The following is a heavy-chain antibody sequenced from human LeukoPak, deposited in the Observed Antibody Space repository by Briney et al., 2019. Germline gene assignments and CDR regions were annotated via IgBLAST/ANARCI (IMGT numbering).Heavy chain of an antibody. CDR1: GFTFSGYA. D-gene: IGHD4-11*01. CDR2: ITSSGGIT. J-gene: IGHJ4*02. CDR3: ARDLPVDDYSPGWGSY. V-gene: IGHV3-23*01. Sequence: PGGSLRLSCAASGFTFSGYAMTWVRQAPGKGLEWVSVITSSGGITYYADFVKGRFTISRDNSKNTLYLQMNSLRAEDTAVYCCARDLPVDDYSPGWGSYWGQGTLVTVSS.